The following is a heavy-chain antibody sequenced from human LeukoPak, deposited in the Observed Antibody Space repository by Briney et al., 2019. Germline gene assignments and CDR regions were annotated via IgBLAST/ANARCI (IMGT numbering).Heavy chain of an antibody. D-gene: IGHD4/OR15-4a*01. CDR1: GGSISSYY. J-gene: IGHJ4*02. CDR2: IYYSGST. CDR3: ARLAPCGNDYGCGSHFDY. V-gene: IGHV4-59*08. Sequence: SETLSLTCTVSGGSISSYYWSWIRQPPGKGLEYIGYIYYSGSTNYNPSLKSRVTISVDTSKNQFSLRLSSVTAADTAVYYCARLAPCGNDYGCGSHFDYWGQGTLVTVPP.